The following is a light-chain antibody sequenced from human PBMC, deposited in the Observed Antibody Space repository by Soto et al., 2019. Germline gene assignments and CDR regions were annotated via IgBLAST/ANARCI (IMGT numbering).Light chain of an antibody. V-gene: IGKV1-5*03. J-gene: IGKJ1*01. CDR1: QSISTW. CDR2: KAS. Sequence: DIQMTQSPSTLSASIGDRVTITCRASQSISTWLAWYQQKPGKVPKLLIYKASTLESGVPSRFSGSGSRTEFTLTISSLQPDDFATYYCQHYSSYSRTFGQGTKVEIK. CDR3: QHYSSYSRT.